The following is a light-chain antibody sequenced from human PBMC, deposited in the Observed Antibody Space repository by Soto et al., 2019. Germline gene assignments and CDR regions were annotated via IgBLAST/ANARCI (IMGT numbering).Light chain of an antibody. CDR3: QQRSHWPPVT. CDR1: QSVSSY. Sequence: EIVLTQSPATLFLSPGERATLSCRASQSVSSYLAWYQQKPGQAPRLLIYDASNRATGIPARFSGSGSGKDFTLTISSLEPEDFAIYYCQQRSHWPPVTCGGGTNVEIK. V-gene: IGKV3-11*01. J-gene: IGKJ4*02. CDR2: DAS.